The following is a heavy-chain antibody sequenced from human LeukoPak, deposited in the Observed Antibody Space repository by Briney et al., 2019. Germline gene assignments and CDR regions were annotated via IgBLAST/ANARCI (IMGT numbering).Heavy chain of an antibody. J-gene: IGHJ5*02. D-gene: IGHD3-3*01. CDR2: ISSSGGAT. CDR1: GFTFSSYA. CDR3: ARENTYYDFWSGYYTPTTRGNWFDP. Sequence: GSLRLSCAASGFTFSSYAMSWVRQAPGKGLEWVSSISSSGGATYYADSVKGRFTISRDNSKNTLHLQMNSLRDEDTAVYYCARENTYYDFWSGYYTPTTRGNWFDPWGQGTLVTVSS. V-gene: IGHV3-23*01.